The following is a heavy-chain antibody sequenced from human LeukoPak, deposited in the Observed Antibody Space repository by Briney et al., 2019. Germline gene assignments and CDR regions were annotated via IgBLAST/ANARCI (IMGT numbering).Heavy chain of an antibody. J-gene: IGHJ6*02. Sequence: ASVKVSCKASGGTFSSYAISWVRQAPGQGLEWMGWINPNSGGTNYAQKFQGRVTMTRDTSISTAYMELSRLRSDDTAVYYCARAPRTYSGSYYYGMDVWGQGTTVTVSS. CDR1: GGTFSSYA. V-gene: IGHV1-2*02. CDR2: INPNSGGT. CDR3: ARAPRTYSGSYYYGMDV. D-gene: IGHD1-26*01.